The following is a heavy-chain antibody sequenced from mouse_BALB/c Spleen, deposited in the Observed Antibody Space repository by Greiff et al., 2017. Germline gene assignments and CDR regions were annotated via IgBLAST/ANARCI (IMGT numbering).Heavy chain of an antibody. CDR2: ISSGSSTI. D-gene: IGHD1-1*01. V-gene: IGHV5-17*02. J-gene: IGHJ4*01. CDR1: GFTFSSFG. Sequence: EVMLVESGGGLVQPGGSRKLSCAASGFTFSSFGMHWVRQAPEKGLEWVAYISSGSSTIYYADTVKGRFTISRDNPKNTLFLQMTSLRSEDTAMYYCARDYYGSSYGYAMDYWGQGTSVTVSS. CDR3: ARDYYGSSYGYAMDY.